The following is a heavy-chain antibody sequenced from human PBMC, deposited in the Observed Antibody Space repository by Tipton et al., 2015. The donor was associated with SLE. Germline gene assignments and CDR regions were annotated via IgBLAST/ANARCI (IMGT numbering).Heavy chain of an antibody. CDR3: ARDGPWHDYSNYGYYYGMDV. Sequence: SLRLSCAASGFTFSSYWMSWVRQAPGKGLEWVANIKQDGSEKYYVDSVKGRFTISRDNAKNSLYLQMNSLRAEDTAVYYCARDGPWHDYSNYGYYYGMDVWGQGTTVTVSS. J-gene: IGHJ6*02. CDR1: GFTFSSYW. V-gene: IGHV3-7*01. D-gene: IGHD4-11*01. CDR2: IKQDGSEK.